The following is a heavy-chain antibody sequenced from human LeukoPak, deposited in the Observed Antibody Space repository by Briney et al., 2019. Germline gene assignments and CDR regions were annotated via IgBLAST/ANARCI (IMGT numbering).Heavy chain of an antibody. Sequence: SETLSLTCAVYGGSFSGYYWSWIRQPPGKGLEWIGEINHSGSTNYNPSLESRVTISVDTSKNQFSLKLSSVTAADTAVYYCARGDQQQGAPWGQGTLVTVSS. CDR1: GGSFSGYY. CDR3: ARGDQQQGAP. D-gene: IGHD6-13*01. CDR2: INHSGST. J-gene: IGHJ5*02. V-gene: IGHV4-34*01.